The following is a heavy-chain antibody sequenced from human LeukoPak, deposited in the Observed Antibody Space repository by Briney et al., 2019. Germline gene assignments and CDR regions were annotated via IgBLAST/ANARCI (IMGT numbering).Heavy chain of an antibody. Sequence: GGSLRLSCAASGFTFDDYAMHWVRQAPGKGLEWVSGISWNSGTIGYADSVKGLFTISRDNANNSLYVQMNSLRAEDTVLYYCAKGNSGSYSQDWFDPWGQGTLVTVS. J-gene: IGHJ5*02. V-gene: IGHV3-9*01. CDR2: ISWNSGTI. CDR3: AKGNSGSYSQDWFDP. CDR1: GFTFDDYA. D-gene: IGHD1-26*01.